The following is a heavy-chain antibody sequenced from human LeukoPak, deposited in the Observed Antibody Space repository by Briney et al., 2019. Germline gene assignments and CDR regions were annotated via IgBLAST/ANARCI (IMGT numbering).Heavy chain of an antibody. D-gene: IGHD6-13*01. CDR1: GFTFSSYW. Sequence: GGSLRLPCAASGFTFSSYWMHWVRQAPGKGLVWVSRINSDGSSTSYADSVKGRFTISRDNAKNTLYLQMNSLRAEDTAVYYCARGAGTGAPSVYWGQGTLVTVSS. CDR3: ARGAGTGAPSVY. CDR2: INSDGSST. J-gene: IGHJ4*02. V-gene: IGHV3-74*01.